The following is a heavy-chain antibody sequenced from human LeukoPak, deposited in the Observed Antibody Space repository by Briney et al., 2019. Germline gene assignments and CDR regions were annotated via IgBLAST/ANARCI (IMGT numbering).Heavy chain of an antibody. V-gene: IGHV4-59*08. CDR2: VFYSGST. Sequence: PSETLSLTCTVSDGSIYTYYWSWIRQPPGKGLEWIGYVFYSGSTNYNPSPKSRATTSLDTSKNQFSLRLTSVTAADTAVYYCASSQWVVPGSHWGQGALVIVSS. J-gene: IGHJ4*02. CDR3: ASSQWVVPGSH. D-gene: IGHD6-19*01. CDR1: DGSIYTYY.